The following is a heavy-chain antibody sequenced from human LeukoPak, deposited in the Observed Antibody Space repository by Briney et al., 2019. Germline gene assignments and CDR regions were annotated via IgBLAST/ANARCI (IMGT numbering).Heavy chain of an antibody. CDR2: ISWNSGSI. J-gene: IGHJ4*02. D-gene: IGHD2-2*01. Sequence: GGSLRLSCAASGFTFDDYAMHWVRQGPGKGLERVSGISWNSGSIGYADSVKGRFTISRDNAKNSLYLQMKSLRAEDTALYYCAKDISGRDCSSTSCYLFDYWGQGTLVTVSS. CDR3: AKDISGRDCSSTSCYLFDY. V-gene: IGHV3-9*01. CDR1: GFTFDDYA.